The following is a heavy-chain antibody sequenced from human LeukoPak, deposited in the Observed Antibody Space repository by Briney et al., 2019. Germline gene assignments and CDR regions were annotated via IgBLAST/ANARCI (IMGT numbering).Heavy chain of an antibody. Sequence: ASVKVSCKASGYTFTSYYMHWVRQAPGQGLEWTGIINPSGGSTSYAQKFQGRVTMTRDTSTSTVYMELSSLRSEDTAVYYCARIPRYGDYVSYPDYWGQGTLVTVSS. V-gene: IGHV1-46*01. J-gene: IGHJ4*02. CDR3: ARIPRYGDYVSYPDY. CDR2: INPSGGST. CDR1: GYTFTSYY. D-gene: IGHD4-17*01.